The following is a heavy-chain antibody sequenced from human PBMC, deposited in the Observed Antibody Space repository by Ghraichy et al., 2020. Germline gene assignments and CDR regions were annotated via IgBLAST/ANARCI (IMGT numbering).Heavy chain of an antibody. V-gene: IGHV5-51*01. CDR2: IFPADSDT. CDR3: ARDISGYSLVGEAFDV. D-gene: IGHD3-22*01. CDR1: GYTFTNHW. Sequence: GESLNISCKGSGYTFTNHWLDWVRQTPGKGLEWMGIIFPADSDTKYSPTFRGRVTFSADKSINTAYLQWTSLKAADTGIYFCARDISGYSLVGEAFDVWGQGTKVTVSS. J-gene: IGHJ3*01.